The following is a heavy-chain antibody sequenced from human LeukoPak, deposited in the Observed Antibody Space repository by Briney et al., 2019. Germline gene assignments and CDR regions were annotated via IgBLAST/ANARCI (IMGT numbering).Heavy chain of an antibody. J-gene: IGHJ6*02. CDR2: INHSGST. CDR3: ARGGGDYPFYYYYYGMDV. CDR1: GGSFSGYY. Sequence: PSETLSLTCAVYGGSFSGYYWSWIRQPPGKGLEWIGEINHSGSTNYNLSLKSRVTISVDTSKNQFSLKLSSVTAADTAVYYCARGGGDYPFYYYYYGMDVWGQGTTVTVSS. V-gene: IGHV4-34*01. D-gene: IGHD4-17*01.